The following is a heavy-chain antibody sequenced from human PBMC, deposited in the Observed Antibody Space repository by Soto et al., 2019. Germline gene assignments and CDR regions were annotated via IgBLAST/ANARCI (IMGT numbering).Heavy chain of an antibody. V-gene: IGHV1-69*06. CDR3: ARTKYGSGSYRLVDY. CDR1: GGTFSSYA. Sequence: SVKVSCKASGGTFSSYAISWVRQAPGQGLEWMGGIIPIFGTANYAQKFQGRVTITADKSTSTAYMELSSLRSEDTAVHYCARTKYGSGSYRLVDYWGQGTLVTVSS. J-gene: IGHJ4*02. D-gene: IGHD3-10*01. CDR2: IIPIFGTA.